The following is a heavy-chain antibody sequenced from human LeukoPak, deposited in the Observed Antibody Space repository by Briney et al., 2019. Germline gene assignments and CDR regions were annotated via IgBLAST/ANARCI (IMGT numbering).Heavy chain of an antibody. Sequence: GGSLRLSCAASGFTVSSNYMSWVRQAPGKGLERVSVIYSGGSTYYADSAKGRFTISRDNSKNTLYLQMNSLRAEDTAVYYCARDNDFWSGPNSMGMDVWGQGTTVTVSS. CDR3: ARDNDFWSGPNSMGMDV. V-gene: IGHV3-66*01. D-gene: IGHD3-3*01. CDR1: GFTVSSNY. CDR2: IYSGGST. J-gene: IGHJ6*02.